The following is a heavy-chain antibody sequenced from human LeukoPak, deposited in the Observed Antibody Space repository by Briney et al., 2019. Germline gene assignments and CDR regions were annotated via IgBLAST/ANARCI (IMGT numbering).Heavy chain of an antibody. J-gene: IGHJ4*02. CDR1: GFTFRNYW. V-gene: IGHV3-7*01. CDR3: ARGGGLHTNFDY. D-gene: IGHD2-15*01. CDR2: TKPDGTAE. Sequence: QPGGSLRLSCAASGFTFRNYWMGWVRQAPGKGLEWVANTKPDGTAEYYADSVRGRFTTSRDNANNFLYLQMNSLRGEDTAVYYCARGGGLHTNFDYWGQGTLVTVSS.